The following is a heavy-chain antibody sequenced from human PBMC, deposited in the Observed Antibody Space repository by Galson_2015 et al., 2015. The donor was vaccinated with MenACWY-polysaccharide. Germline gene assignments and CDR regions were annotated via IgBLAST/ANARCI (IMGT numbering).Heavy chain of an antibody. V-gene: IGHV3-7*03. CDR3: ARDLNGYSVY. CDR2: INRDGTEK. CDR1: GFTFSDYW. D-gene: IGHD1-26*01. J-gene: IGHJ4*02. Sequence: SLRLSCAVSGFTFSDYWMSWLRQAPGKGLEWVANINRDGTEKYYVDSVKGRFTISRDNAKKSLYLQMNSLRDEDTALYYCARDLNGYSVYWGQGTLVTVSS.